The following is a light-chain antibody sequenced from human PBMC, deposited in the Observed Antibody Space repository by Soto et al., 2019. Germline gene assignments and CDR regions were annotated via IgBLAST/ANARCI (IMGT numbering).Light chain of an antibody. Sequence: DIQMTQYPSTLSASVGERVTTSCRASQSVNHWLAWYQRKPGKAPKLLIHDASTLERGIPSRFSGSGSGTEFTLTISSLQPDDFATYYCQQYNSYWTFGQGTKVDIK. V-gene: IGKV1-5*01. J-gene: IGKJ1*01. CDR1: QSVNHW. CDR2: DAS. CDR3: QQYNSYWT.